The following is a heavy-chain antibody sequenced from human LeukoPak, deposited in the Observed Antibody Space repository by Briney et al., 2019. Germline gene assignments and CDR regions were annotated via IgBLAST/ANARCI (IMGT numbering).Heavy chain of an antibody. V-gene: IGHV3-23*01. CDR2: ISGSGGST. D-gene: IGHD3-9*01. J-gene: IGHJ4*02. CDR1: GFTFSSYA. CDR3: AKSGFDWLLYPNDY. Sequence: GGSLRLSCAAPGFTFSSYAMSWVRQAPGKGLEWVSAISGSGGSTYYADSVKGRFTISRDNSKNTLYLQMNSLRAEDTAVYYCAKSGFDWLLYPNDYWGQGTLVTVSS.